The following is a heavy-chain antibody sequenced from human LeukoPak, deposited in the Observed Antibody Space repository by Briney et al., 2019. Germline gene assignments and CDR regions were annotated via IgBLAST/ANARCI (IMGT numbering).Heavy chain of an antibody. Sequence: PSETLSLTCTVSGGSISSSSYYWSWIRQPPGKGLEWIGEINHSGSTNYNPSLKSRVTISVDTSKNQFSLKLSSVTAADTAVYYCARLDSWLYYFDYWGQGTLVTVSS. CDR3: ARLDSWLYYFDY. CDR2: INHSGST. CDR1: GGSISSSSYY. D-gene: IGHD6-13*01. J-gene: IGHJ4*02. V-gene: IGHV4-39*07.